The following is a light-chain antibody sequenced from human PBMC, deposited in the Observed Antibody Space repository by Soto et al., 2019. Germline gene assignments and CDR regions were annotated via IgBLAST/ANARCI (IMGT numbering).Light chain of an antibody. V-gene: IGKV1-39*01. J-gene: IGKJ2*01. CDR2: AAS. CDR1: QTISTY. CDR3: QQSRGTPYP. Sequence: DIQMTQSPSSLSASVGDRVTITCRASQTISTYLNWYQQEPGKAPKLLSYAASSLHSGVPSMFSGRGSGTDFSLAISRVRPEDCAAYSCQQSRGTPYPFGQGTKLEI.